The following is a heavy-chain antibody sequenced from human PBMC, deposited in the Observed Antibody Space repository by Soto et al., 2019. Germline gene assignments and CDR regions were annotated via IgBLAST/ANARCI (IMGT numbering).Heavy chain of an antibody. CDR2: ISYDGSNK. J-gene: IGHJ3*02. D-gene: IGHD2-8*02. V-gene: IGHV3-30-3*01. Sequence: QVQLVESGGGVVQPGRSLRLSCAASGFTFSSYAMHWVHQAPGKGLEWVAVISYDGSNKYYADSVKGRFTISRDNSKNTLYLQMNSLRAEDTAVYYCARDLVTGGAFDIWGQGTMVTVSS. CDR1: GFTFSSYA. CDR3: ARDLVTGGAFDI.